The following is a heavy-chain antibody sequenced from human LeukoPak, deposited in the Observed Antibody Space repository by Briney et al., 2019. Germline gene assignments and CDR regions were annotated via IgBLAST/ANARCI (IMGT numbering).Heavy chain of an antibody. CDR2: MKQEGSEK. J-gene: IGHJ6*02. V-gene: IGHV3-7*04. D-gene: IGHD3-3*01. Sequence: GGSLRLSCAASGFTFSSYWMSWVRQAPGKGLEWVANMKQEGSEKYYVDSVKGRFTISRDNAKNSLYLQMNSLRAEDTAVYYCARASYDFWSGYYTIYYYYGMDVWGQGTTVTVSS. CDR3: ARASYDFWSGYYTIYYYYGMDV. CDR1: GFTFSSYW.